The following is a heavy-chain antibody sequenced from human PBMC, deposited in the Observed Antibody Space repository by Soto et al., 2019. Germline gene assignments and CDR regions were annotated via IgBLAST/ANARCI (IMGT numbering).Heavy chain of an antibody. V-gene: IGHV4-39*01. CDR1: GGSISSSSYY. Sequence: QLQLQESGPGLVKPSETLSLTCTVSGGSISSSSYYWGWIRQPPGKGLEWIGYIYYSGSTYYNPSLKSGVTISVDTSKNQFSLKLNSVTAADTAVYYCATSNWFDPWGQGTLVTVSS. CDR2: IYYSGST. J-gene: IGHJ5*02. CDR3: ATSNWFDP.